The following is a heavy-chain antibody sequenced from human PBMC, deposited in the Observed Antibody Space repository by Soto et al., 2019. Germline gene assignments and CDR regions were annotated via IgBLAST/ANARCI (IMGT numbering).Heavy chain of an antibody. Sequence: QVQLVQSGAEVKKPGPSVKVSCKASGGTFISYAISWVRQAPGRGLEWMGGIIPVFGTANYTQKFQGRVTITADESTSAAYMGLSSLRSEDRALYYCARGGLTTYFSAFDYCGLGNLVTVSS. CDR2: IIPVFGTA. V-gene: IGHV1-69*01. CDR1: GGTFISYA. D-gene: IGHD4-4*01. J-gene: IGHJ4*02. CDR3: ARGGLTTYFSAFDY.